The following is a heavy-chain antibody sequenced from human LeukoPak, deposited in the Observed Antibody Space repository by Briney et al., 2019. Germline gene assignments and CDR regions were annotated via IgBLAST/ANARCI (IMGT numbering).Heavy chain of an antibody. D-gene: IGHD2-2*01. Sequence: GGSLRLSCAASGFTFSDYYMSWIRQAPGKGLEWVSYISSSGSTIYYADSVKGRFTISRDNAKNSLYLQMNSLRAEDTAVYYCARDIRYSSSTSCYFHDAFDIWGQGTMVTVSS. CDR2: ISSSGSTI. J-gene: IGHJ3*02. CDR3: ARDIRYSSSTSCYFHDAFDI. CDR1: GFTFSDYY. V-gene: IGHV3-11*01.